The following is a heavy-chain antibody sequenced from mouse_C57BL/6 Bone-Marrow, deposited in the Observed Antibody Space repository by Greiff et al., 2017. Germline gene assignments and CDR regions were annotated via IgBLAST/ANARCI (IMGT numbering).Heavy chain of an antibody. CDR1: GYTFTSYN. V-gene: IGHV1-12*01. CDR3: ARCTGYHPYYAMDY. J-gene: IGHJ4*01. Sequence: LQQSGAELVRPGASVKMSCKASGYTFTSYNMHWVKQTPRQGLEWIGAIYPGNGDTSYNQKFKGKATLTVDRSSSTAYMQLSSLTSEDSAVYFCARCTGYHPYYAMDYWGQGTSVTVSS. D-gene: IGHD3-2*02. CDR2: IYPGNGDT.